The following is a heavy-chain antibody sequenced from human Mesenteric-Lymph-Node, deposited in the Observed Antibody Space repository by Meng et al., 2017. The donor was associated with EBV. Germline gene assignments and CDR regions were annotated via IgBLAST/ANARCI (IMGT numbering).Heavy chain of an antibody. Sequence: QVQLQEVGPGLVQPSPTLSPTCSVSGDSTRCAGYCWSWIRRPPGKGLEWIGYIYYSGNTDYNPSLRSRVTISIDTSRNQFFLNLSSVTAADTAVYYCSRDVWYFDSWGQGTLVTVSS. J-gene: IGHJ4*02. CDR2: IYYSGNT. CDR1: GDSTRCAGYC. V-gene: IGHV4-30-4*01. CDR3: SRDVWYFDS. D-gene: IGHD5/OR15-5a*01.